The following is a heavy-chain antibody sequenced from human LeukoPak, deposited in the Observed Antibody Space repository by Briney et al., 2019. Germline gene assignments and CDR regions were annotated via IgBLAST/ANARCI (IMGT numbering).Heavy chain of an antibody. D-gene: IGHD2-2*01. Sequence: GASLEISCEGSGYSFTSYWISWGRQLPGKGLEWMGRIDPSDSYTNYSPSFQGHVTISADKSISTAHLQWSSLKASDTAMYYCARRFGYCSSTSCYSGFDYWGQGTLVTVSS. CDR1: GYSFTSYW. CDR3: ARRFGYCSSTSCYSGFDY. CDR2: IDPSDSYT. J-gene: IGHJ4*02. V-gene: IGHV5-10-1*01.